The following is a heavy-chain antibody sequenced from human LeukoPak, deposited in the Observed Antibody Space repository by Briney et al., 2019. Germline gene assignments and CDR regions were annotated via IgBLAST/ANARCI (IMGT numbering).Heavy chain of an antibody. D-gene: IGHD3-9*01. CDR2: IRNKANSYTT. V-gene: IGHV3-72*01. Sequence: GGSLRLSCAASGFTFSDHYMDWVRQAPGKGLEWVGRIRNKANSYTTEYAASVKGRFTISRDDSKNSLYLQMNSLKTEDTAVYYCAGSQYYDIGDIWGQGTMVTVSS. CDR1: GFTFSDHY. J-gene: IGHJ3*02. CDR3: AGSQYYDIGDI.